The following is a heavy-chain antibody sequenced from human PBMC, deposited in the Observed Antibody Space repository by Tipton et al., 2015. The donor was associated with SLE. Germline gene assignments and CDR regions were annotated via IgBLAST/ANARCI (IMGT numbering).Heavy chain of an antibody. Sequence: TLSLTCAVYGGSFSGYYWSWIRQPPGKGLEWIGEISHSGSTNYNPSLESRVIISVDTSKNQFSLKLSSVTAADTAVYYCARLWTDWTFDYWGQGTLVTVSS. D-gene: IGHD3/OR15-3a*01. CDR1: GGSFSGYY. CDR3: ARLWTDWTFDY. J-gene: IGHJ4*02. V-gene: IGHV4-34*01. CDR2: ISHSGST.